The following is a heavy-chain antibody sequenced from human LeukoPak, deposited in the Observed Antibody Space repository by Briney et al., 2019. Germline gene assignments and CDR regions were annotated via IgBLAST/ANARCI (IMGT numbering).Heavy chain of an antibody. J-gene: IGHJ4*02. D-gene: IGHD5-18*01. CDR1: GGSISSGDYS. CDR3: ARDGGYGHYDY. CDR2: IYHSGRT. Sequence: PSQTLSLTCAVSGGSISSGDYSWSWLREPPGRGLEWIGYIYHSGRTFYNPSIKSRVTISVDTSKNQISLEVTSVTAADTAVYYCARDGGYGHYDYWGRGTLVTVSS. V-gene: IGHV4-30-2*01.